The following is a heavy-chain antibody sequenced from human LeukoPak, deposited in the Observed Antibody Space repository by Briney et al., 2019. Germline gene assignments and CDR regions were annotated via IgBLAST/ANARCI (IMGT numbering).Heavy chain of an antibody. V-gene: IGHV3-33*01. Sequence: PGGSLRLSCAASGFTFSSYGMHWVRQAPGKGLEWVAVIWYDGSDKYYADSVKGRFTISRDNSKNTLYLQMNSLRAEDTALYYCASMSSSWYLDYWGQGTLVTVSS. D-gene: IGHD6-13*01. J-gene: IGHJ4*02. CDR2: IWYDGSDK. CDR1: GFTFSSYG. CDR3: ASMSSSWYLDY.